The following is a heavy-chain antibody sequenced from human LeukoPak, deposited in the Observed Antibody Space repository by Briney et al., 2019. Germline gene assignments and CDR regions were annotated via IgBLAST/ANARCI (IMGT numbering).Heavy chain of an antibody. D-gene: IGHD3-3*01. J-gene: IGHJ4*02. Sequence: SETLSLTCTVSGGSISSYYWNWIRQPPGKGLEWIGYIFYSGRTNYNPSLKSRVTISVGTSKNQFSLSLDSVTAADTAVYYCARGLASGYPPIPFDYWGQGTLVTVSS. CDR1: GGSISSYY. V-gene: IGHV4-59*12. CDR3: ARGLASGYPPIPFDY. CDR2: IFYSGRT.